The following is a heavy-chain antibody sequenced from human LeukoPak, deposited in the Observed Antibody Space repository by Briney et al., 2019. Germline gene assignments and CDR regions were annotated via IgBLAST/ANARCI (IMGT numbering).Heavy chain of an antibody. CDR3: SKWGDYDVLTGYYDSDF. V-gene: IGHV3-30-3*02. CDR2: ISYDGSNK. CDR1: GFTFSSYA. Sequence: GGSLRLSCAASGFTFSSYAMHWVRQAPGKGLEWVAVISYDGSNKYYADSVKGRFTISRDNSKNSLFLQMNSLRVEDTALYYCSKWGDYDVLTGYYDSDFWGQGTLVTVSA. J-gene: IGHJ4*02. D-gene: IGHD3-9*01.